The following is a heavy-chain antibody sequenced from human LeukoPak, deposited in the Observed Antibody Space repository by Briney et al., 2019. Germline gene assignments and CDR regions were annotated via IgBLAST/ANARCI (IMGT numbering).Heavy chain of an antibody. CDR2: VYYSGST. CDR3: VRSDDFWSGYYGY. V-gene: IGHV4-59*01. Sequence: NPSETLSLTCTVSGDFITAYYWSWIRQPPGKGLEWIGYVYYSGSTNYNPSLKSRVTISVDTSKNQFSLKLSSVTAADTAVYYCVRSDDFWSGYYGYWGQGTLVTVSS. D-gene: IGHD3-3*01. J-gene: IGHJ4*02. CDR1: GDFITAYY.